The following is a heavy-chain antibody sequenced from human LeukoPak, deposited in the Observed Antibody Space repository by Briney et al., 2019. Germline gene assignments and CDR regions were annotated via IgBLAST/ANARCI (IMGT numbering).Heavy chain of an antibody. D-gene: IGHD6-19*01. CDR2: IKQDGSDR. CDR3: VRNLAVAGTCFDS. Sequence: SGGSLRLSCAASGFTFRNYWMSWVRQAPGTGLEWVANIKQDGSDRNYVTSVRGRFTISRDNAESSLYLQMNSLRVEDTAVYYSVRNLAVAGTCFDSWGQGTLVTVSS. V-gene: IGHV3-7*03. CDR1: GFTFRNYW. J-gene: IGHJ4*02.